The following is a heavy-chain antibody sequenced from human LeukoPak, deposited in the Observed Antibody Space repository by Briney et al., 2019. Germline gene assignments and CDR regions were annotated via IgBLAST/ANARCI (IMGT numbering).Heavy chain of an antibody. V-gene: IGHV3-21*01. Sequence: GGSLRLSCVVSGFTFSLYNMNWVRQAPGKGLEWVSFISSSRTTTPYIYYAHSVRGRFTISRDNAKNSLYLQMNSLRAEDTAVYYCVRDRGGEPGTDLRPGTFDIWGQGTMVIVSS. CDR2: ISSSRTTTPYI. D-gene: IGHD3-10*01. J-gene: IGHJ3*02. CDR1: GFTFSLYN. CDR3: VRDRGGEPGTDLRPGTFDI.